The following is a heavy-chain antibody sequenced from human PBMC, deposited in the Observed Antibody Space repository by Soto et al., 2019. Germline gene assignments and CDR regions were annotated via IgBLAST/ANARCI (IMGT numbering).Heavy chain of an antibody. CDR1: GYTFTGYY. Sequence: ASVKVSCKASGYTFTGYYMHWVRQAPGQGLEWMGWINPNSGGTNYAQKFQGWVTMTRDTSISTAYMELSRLRSDDTAVYYCARGNSIAVVPDATNWFDPWGQGTLVTVSS. CDR3: ARGNSIAVVPDATNWFDP. V-gene: IGHV1-2*04. CDR2: INPNSGGT. D-gene: IGHD2-2*01. J-gene: IGHJ5*02.